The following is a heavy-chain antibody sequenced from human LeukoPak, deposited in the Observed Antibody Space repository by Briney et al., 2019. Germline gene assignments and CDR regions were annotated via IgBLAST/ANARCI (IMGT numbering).Heavy chain of an antibody. CDR3: AKDLLGYCSSTSCHDAFDI. CDR2: IRYDGSNK. Sequence: GSLRLSCAASGFTFSSYGMHWVRQAPGKGLEWVAFIRYDGSNKYYADSVKGRFTTSRDNSKNTLYLQMNSLRAEDTAVYYCAKDLLGYCSSTSCHDAFDIWGQGTMVTVSS. V-gene: IGHV3-30*02. J-gene: IGHJ3*02. D-gene: IGHD2-2*01. CDR1: GFTFSSYG.